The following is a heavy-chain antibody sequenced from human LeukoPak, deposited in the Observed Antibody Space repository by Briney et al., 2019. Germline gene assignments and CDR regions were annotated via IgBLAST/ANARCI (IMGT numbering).Heavy chain of an antibody. CDR3: ASLLSLRYSSSFDY. D-gene: IGHD6-13*01. V-gene: IGHV5-51*01. CDR2: IYPGDSDT. J-gene: IGHJ4*02. Sequence: GESLKISCKASGYSFTSYWNGWVRQMPGKGLEWMGIIYPGDSDTRYSPSFQGQVTISADKSISTAYLQWSSLKASDTAMYYCASLLSLRYSSSFDYWGQGTLVTVSS. CDR1: GYSFTSYW.